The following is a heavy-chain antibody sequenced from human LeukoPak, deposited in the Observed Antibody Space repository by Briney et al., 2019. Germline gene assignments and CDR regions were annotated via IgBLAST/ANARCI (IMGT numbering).Heavy chain of an antibody. CDR3: ATALSITMIVVVPKYFQH. D-gene: IGHD3-22*01. CDR2: FDPEDGET. J-gene: IGHJ1*01. CDR1: GYTLTELS. V-gene: IGHV1-24*01. Sequence: ASVKVSCKVSGYTLTELSMHWVRQAPGKGLEWMGGFDPEDGETIYAQKFQGRVTMTEDTSTDTAYMELSSLRSEDTAVYYCATALSITMIVVVPKYFQHWGQGTLVTVSS.